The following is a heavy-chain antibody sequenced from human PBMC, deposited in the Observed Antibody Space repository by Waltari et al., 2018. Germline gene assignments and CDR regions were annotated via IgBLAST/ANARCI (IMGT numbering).Heavy chain of an antibody. J-gene: IGHJ4*02. CDR1: GFTFSSSG. CDR2: IWYDGSNK. CDR3: ARAGSGTYYFDY. V-gene: IGHV3-33*01. D-gene: IGHD3-3*01. Sequence: QVQLVESGGGVIQPGRSLRLSCSASGFTFSSSGIHWVRQAPGKGLEWVAVIWYDGSNKYYADSVKGRFTISRDNSKNTLYLQMNSLRAEDTAVYYCARAGSGTYYFDYWGQGTLVTVSS.